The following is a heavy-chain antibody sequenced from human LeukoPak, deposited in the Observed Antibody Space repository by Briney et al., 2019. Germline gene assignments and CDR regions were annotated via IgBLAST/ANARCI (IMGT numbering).Heavy chain of an antibody. CDR2: IYPGDSDT. Sequence: GESLRISCKGSGYTFSSYWIGWVRQMPGKGLECMGIIYPGDSDTRYSPSLQGQVTISVDTSIGTAYLQWSSLKASDTAIYYCASQNDFRLDYWGQGTLVTVSS. CDR3: ASQNDFRLDY. J-gene: IGHJ4*02. D-gene: IGHD3-3*01. CDR1: GYTFSSYW. V-gene: IGHV5-51*01.